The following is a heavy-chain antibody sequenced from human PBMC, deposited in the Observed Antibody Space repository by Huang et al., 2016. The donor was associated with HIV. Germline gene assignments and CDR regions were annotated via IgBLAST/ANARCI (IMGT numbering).Heavy chain of an antibody. CDR3: AKDRVAGTGHCFDP. CDR1: GFSFRSYT. CDR2: IRGSDNTT. J-gene: IGHJ5*02. D-gene: IGHD6-19*01. V-gene: IGHV3-23*01. Sequence: EVKLLESGGGLVQPGGSLRLYCAASGFSFRSYTMTWVRQAPGNGLDWVASIRGSDNTTFYADAVKGRFTISRDNSNNTLYLQMKSRRVDDTAVYYCAKDRVAGTGHCFDPWGQGTLVTVSS.